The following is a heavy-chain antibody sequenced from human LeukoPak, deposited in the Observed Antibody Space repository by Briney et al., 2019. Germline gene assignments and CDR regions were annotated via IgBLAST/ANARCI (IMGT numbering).Heavy chain of an antibody. CDR2: IYNSGST. CDR3: ARGSVNYCSSTSCSGAFDI. D-gene: IGHD2-2*01. Sequence: SETLSLTCAVYGGSFSGYYWSWIRQPPGKGLEWIGEIYNSGSTNYTPSLKSRVTISVDTSKNQFSLKLSSVTAADTAVYYCARGSVNYCSSTSCSGAFDIWGQGTMVTVSS. CDR1: GGSFSGYY. V-gene: IGHV4-34*01. J-gene: IGHJ3*02.